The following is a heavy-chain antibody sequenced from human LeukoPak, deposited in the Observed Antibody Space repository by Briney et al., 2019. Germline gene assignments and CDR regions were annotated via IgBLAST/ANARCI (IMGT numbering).Heavy chain of an antibody. CDR2: ISSSSSYI. D-gene: IGHD3-3*01. CDR1: GFTFSSYS. CDR3: AREASDFWSGSDAFDI. J-gene: IGHJ3*02. Sequence: GGSLRLSCAASGFTFSSYSMNWVRQAPGKGLEWVSSISSSSSYIYYADSVKSRFTISRDNAKNSLYLQMNSLRAEDTAVYYCAREASDFWSGSDAFDIWGQGTMVTVSS. V-gene: IGHV3-21*01.